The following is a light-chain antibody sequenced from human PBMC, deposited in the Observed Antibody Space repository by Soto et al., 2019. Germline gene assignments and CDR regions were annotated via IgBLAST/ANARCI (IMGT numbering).Light chain of an antibody. V-gene: IGKV1-39*01. J-gene: IGKJ1*01. CDR3: QQTDSFPRT. Sequence: DIQMTQCPSSLYESVGDRVKISCRASQSISSYLNWYQQKKGKAPKCVIYGSSSLQSGVPSRFSGSLSGTEVTLTISSLQTEDFATYYCQQTDSFPRTFGQGTKVDIK. CDR2: GSS. CDR1: QSISSY.